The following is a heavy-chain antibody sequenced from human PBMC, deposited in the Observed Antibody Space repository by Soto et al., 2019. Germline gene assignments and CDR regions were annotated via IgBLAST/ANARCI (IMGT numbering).Heavy chain of an antibody. CDR3: AKDLGATPNYYYYGMDV. CDR1: GFTFSNYG. Sequence: GGSLRLSCAASGFTFSNYGMHWVRQAPGKGLEWVAVISYDGSNKYYADSVKGRFTISRDNSKNTLFLQVNSLRAEDTVVYYCAKDLGATPNYYYYGMDVWGQGITVTVSS. V-gene: IGHV3-30*18. J-gene: IGHJ6*02. D-gene: IGHD1-26*01. CDR2: ISYDGSNK.